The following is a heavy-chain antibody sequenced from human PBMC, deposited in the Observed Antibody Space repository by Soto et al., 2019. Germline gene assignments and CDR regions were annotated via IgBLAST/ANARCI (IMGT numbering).Heavy chain of an antibody. CDR1: GFTVSSNY. CDR3: ARGYGDYGDYWISYYFDK. Sequence: EVQLVESGGGLIQPGGSLRLSCAASGFTVSSNYMSWVRQAPGKGLEWVSVIYSDGRTFYTDSVKGRFTISRDTSNNTLCLQMNSLRAEDTAVYYCARGYGDYGDYWISYYFDKWGQGTLVTVSS. D-gene: IGHD4-17*01. J-gene: IGHJ4*02. CDR2: IYSDGRT. V-gene: IGHV3-53*01.